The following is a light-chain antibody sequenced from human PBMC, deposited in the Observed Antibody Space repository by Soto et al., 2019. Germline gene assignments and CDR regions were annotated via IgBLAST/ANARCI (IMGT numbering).Light chain of an antibody. CDR2: KAS. CDR1: QTISNW. V-gene: IGKV1-5*03. Sequence: IQMTQSPSTLSASVLDIVTITCQASQTISNWLAWYQQKPGKAPKLLIYKASTLESGVPSRFSGSGSGTEFTLTISSLQPEDFATYYCQQYNSYSQTFGQGTKVDIK. CDR3: QQYNSYSQT. J-gene: IGKJ1*01.